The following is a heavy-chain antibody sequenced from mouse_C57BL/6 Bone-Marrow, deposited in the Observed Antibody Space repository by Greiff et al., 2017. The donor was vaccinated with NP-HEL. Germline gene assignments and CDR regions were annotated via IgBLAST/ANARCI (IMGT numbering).Heavy chain of an antibody. CDR2: INPYNGGT. CDR1: GYTFTDYY. CDR3: ARFTTARLDY. J-gene: IGHJ2*01. V-gene: IGHV1-19*01. Sequence: VQLQQSGPVLVKPGASVKMSCKASGYTFTDYYMNWVKQSHGKSLEWIGVINPYNGGTSYNQKFKGKATLTVDKSSSTAYMELNSLTSEDSAVYYCARFTTARLDYWGQGTTLTVSS. D-gene: IGHD1-2*01.